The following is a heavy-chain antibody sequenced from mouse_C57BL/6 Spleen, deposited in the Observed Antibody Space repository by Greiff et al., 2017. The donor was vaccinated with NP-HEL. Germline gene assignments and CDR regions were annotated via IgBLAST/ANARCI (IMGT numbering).Heavy chain of an antibody. J-gene: IGHJ2*01. CDR1: GYSITSGYY. Sequence: EVQLQQSGPGLVKPSQSLSLTCSVTGYSITSGYYWNWIRQFPGNKLEWMGYISYDGSNNYNPSLKNRISITRDTSKNQFFLKLNSVTTEDTATYYCARDHHFDYWGQGTTLTVSS. CDR3: ARDHHFDY. CDR2: ISYDGSN. V-gene: IGHV3-6*01.